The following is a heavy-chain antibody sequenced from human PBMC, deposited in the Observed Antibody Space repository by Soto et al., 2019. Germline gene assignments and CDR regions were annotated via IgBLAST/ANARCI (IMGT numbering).Heavy chain of an antibody. CDR2: INAYNGNT. D-gene: IGHD6-19*01. V-gene: IGHV1-18*04. J-gene: IGHJ4*02. CDR3: ATAVHSSGWHGY. Sequence: ASVKVSCKASGYTFTSYYMHWVRQAPGQGLEWMGMINAYNGNTNYAQKLQGRVTMTTDTSTSTAYMELRSLRSDDTAVYYCATAVHSSGWHGYWGQGTLVTVSS. CDR1: GYTFTSYY.